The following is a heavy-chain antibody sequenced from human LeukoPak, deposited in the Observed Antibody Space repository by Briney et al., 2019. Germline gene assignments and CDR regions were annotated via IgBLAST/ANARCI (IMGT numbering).Heavy chain of an antibody. CDR1: GGSFISGGYY. J-gene: IGHJ3*02. D-gene: IGHD6-6*01. CDR2: IFYSGST. V-gene: IGHV4-31*03. CDR3: ARDRFNSSSRDYDAFDI. Sequence: SETLSLTCTVAGGSFISGGYYWSWIRQHPGKGLEWIGYIFYSGSTYYNPSLKSRLSISMDRSKNQFSLRLGSVTAADTAVYYCARDRFNSSSRDYDAFDIWGQGTMVTVSS.